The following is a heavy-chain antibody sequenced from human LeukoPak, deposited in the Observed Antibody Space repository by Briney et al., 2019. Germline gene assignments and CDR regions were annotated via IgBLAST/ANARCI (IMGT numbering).Heavy chain of an antibody. CDR2: ISSSSSSI. CDR1: RFTFGSYS. J-gene: IGHJ5*02. CDR3: ARQDYGGKQNWFDA. D-gene: IGHD4-23*01. V-gene: IGHV3-48*04. Sequence: GGSLRLSCGTSRFTFGSYSMNWVPQAPGKGLEWISHISSSSSSIYYTDSVKGRFTISRDNAKNSLYLQLNSLRAEDTAVYYCARQDYGGKQNWFDAWGQGTVVTVSS.